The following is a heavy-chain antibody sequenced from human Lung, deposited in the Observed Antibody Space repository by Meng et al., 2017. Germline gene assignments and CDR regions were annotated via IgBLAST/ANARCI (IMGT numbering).Heavy chain of an antibody. J-gene: IGHJ4*02. Sequence: QVPLKQLGAGLLNPSETLSLTCSVSGGSCSGGYWSWIRQPPGKGLELIVEINHSGSTNYNPSLESRATITVDTSQNNLSLKLSSVTAADSAVYYCARGPTTMAHDFDYWGQGTLVTVSS. CDR1: GGSCSGGY. D-gene: IGHD4-11*01. CDR3: ARGPTTMAHDFDY. V-gene: IGHV4-34*01. CDR2: INHSGST.